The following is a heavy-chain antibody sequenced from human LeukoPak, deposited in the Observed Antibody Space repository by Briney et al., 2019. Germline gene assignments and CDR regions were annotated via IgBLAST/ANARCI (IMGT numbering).Heavy chain of an antibody. CDR1: GYPFTGYD. J-gene: IGHJ3*02. Sequence: ASVKVSCKASGYPFTGYDINWVRQATGQGLEWMGWMNPNSGNTGYAQKFQGRVAITRNTSISTAYMELSSLRSEDTAVYYCARGVEQLVDDAFDIWGQGTMVTVSS. D-gene: IGHD6-6*01. CDR3: ARGVEQLVDDAFDI. V-gene: IGHV1-8*03. CDR2: MNPNSGNT.